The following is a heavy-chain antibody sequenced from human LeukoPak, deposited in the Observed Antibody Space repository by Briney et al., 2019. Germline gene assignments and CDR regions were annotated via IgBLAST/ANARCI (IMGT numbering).Heavy chain of an antibody. J-gene: IGHJ4*02. CDR2: ISGSGDST. D-gene: IGHD2-8*01. V-gene: IGHV3-23*01. Sequence: GGSLRLFCTASGFLFSSYAMSWVRQAPGKGLEWVSTISGSGDSTYYADSVKGRFTISRDNSKNTVYLQMNSLRAEDTAVYYCAKDRSCSNDVCHGDFDYWGQGTLVTVSS. CDR1: GFLFSSYA. CDR3: AKDRSCSNDVCHGDFDY.